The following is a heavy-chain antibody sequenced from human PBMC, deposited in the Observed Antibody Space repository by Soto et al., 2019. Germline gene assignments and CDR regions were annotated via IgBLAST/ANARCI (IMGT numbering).Heavy chain of an antibody. CDR1: GGTFNTYA. V-gene: IGHV1-69*19. J-gene: IGHJ4*02. D-gene: IGHD3-10*01. CDR2: ISPMFGAA. Sequence: QVQLVQSGAEMKKPGSSVKVSCQSSGGTFNTYAMNWVRQAPEQGPEWMGDISPMFGAANYAPKFQGRVTITADESTGTSYMQLSSLTSEDTAPYFCAREVQVHTPAFVYWGQGTLVTVSS. CDR3: AREVQVHTPAFVY.